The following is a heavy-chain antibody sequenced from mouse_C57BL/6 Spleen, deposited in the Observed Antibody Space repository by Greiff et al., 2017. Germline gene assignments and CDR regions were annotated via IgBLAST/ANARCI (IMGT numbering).Heavy chain of an antibody. J-gene: IGHJ1*03. D-gene: IGHD1-1*01. CDR2: IYPGDGDT. Sequence: QVQLQQSGAELVKPGASVKISCKASGYAFSSYWMNWVKQRPGKGLEWIGQIYPGDGDTNYNGKFKGKATLTADKSSSTAYMQLSSLTSEDSAVYVGARRSFITTQEYFDVWGTGTTVTVSS. CDR3: ARRSFITTQEYFDV. CDR1: GYAFSSYW. V-gene: IGHV1-80*01.